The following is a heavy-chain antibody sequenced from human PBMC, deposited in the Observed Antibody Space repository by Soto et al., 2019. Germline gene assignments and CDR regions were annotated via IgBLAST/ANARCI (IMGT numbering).Heavy chain of an antibody. CDR3: ARGSVVVVAATPANEYFQH. V-gene: IGHV4-31*03. D-gene: IGHD2-15*01. CDR2: IYYSGST. Sequence: QVQLQESGPGLVKPSQTLSLTCTVSGGSISSGGYYWSWIRQHPGKGLEWIGYIYYSGSTYYNPSLKSRVTISVDTSKNQCSLKLSSVTAADTAVYYCARGSVVVVAATPANEYFQHWGQGTLVTVSS. J-gene: IGHJ1*01. CDR1: GGSISSGGYY.